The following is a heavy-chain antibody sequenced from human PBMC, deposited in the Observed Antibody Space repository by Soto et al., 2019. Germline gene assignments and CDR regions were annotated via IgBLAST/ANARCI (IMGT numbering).Heavy chain of an antibody. CDR3: ASAPTGGYFDRPALYYYGMDV. CDR2: IYYSGST. Sequence: TSETLSLSCTVSGGSISSGGYYWSWIRQHPGKGLEWIGYIYYSGSTYYNPSLKSRVTISVDTSKNQFSLKLSSVTAADTAVYYCASAPTGGYFDRPALYYYGMDVWGQGTTVT. D-gene: IGHD3-9*01. CDR1: GGSISSGGYY. V-gene: IGHV4-31*03. J-gene: IGHJ6*02.